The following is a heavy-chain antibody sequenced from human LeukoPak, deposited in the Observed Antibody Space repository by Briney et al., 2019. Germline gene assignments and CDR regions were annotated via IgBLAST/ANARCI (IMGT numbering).Heavy chain of an antibody. CDR1: NASVNSYF. CDR2: IYTTGTT. J-gene: IGHJ4*02. V-gene: IGHV4-4*07. CDR3: GRQGYTAAYHSFDY. Sequence: PSETLSLTCTVSNASVNSYFWGWVRQPAGKGLEWLGRIYTTGTTYYNPSLKSRLTLSIETSKSQFSLTLRSATAADTAVYFCGRQGYTAAYHSFDYWSQGTLVTVSS. D-gene: IGHD6-25*01.